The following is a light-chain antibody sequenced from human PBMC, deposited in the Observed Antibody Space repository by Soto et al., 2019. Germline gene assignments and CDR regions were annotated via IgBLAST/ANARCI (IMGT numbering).Light chain of an antibody. Sequence: QSVLTQPPSASGTPGQRVTISCSGSSSKIGSNTVNWYQQLPGTAPKLLIYSNNQRPSGVPDRFSGSKSGTSASLAISGLQSEDEADYYCQSYDSSLSGYVFGTGTKVTVL. CDR3: QSYDSSLSGYV. J-gene: IGLJ1*01. CDR2: SNN. V-gene: IGLV1-44*01. CDR1: SSKIGSNT.